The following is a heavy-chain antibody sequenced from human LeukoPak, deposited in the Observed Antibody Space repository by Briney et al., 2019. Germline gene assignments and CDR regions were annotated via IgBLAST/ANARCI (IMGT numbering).Heavy chain of an antibody. CDR3: ARVPRLKWELLGYFDY. J-gene: IGHJ4*02. V-gene: IGHV1-18*01. CDR2: ISAYNGNT. D-gene: IGHD1-26*01. Sequence: GASVKVSCKAAGYTFTSYGISWVRQAPGQGLEWMGWISAYNGNTNYAQKLQGRVTMTTDTSTSTAYMELRSLRSDDTAVYYCARVPRLKWELLGYFDYWGQGTLVTVSS. CDR1: GYTFTSYG.